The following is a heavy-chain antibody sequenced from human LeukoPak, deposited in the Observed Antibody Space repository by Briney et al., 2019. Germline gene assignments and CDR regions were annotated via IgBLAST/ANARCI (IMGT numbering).Heavy chain of an antibody. CDR3: ARGSSGWSAGYYYGMDV. CDR2: ISSGSSYI. CDR1: GFTLSSYS. D-gene: IGHD6-19*01. J-gene: IGHJ6*02. Sequence: PGGSLRLSCAASGFTLSSYSMNWVRQAPGKGLEWVSSISSGSSYIYYADSVKGRFTISRDNAKNSLYLQMNSLRAEDTAVYYCARGSSGWSAGYYYGMDVWGQGTTVTVSS. V-gene: IGHV3-21*01.